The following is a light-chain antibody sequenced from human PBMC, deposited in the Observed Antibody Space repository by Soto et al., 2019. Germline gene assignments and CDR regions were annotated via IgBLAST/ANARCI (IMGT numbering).Light chain of an antibody. CDR2: GAS. CDR1: QSVSSY. J-gene: IGKJ1*01. Sequence: EIVMTQSPATLSLSPGERATLSCRASQSVSSYLAWYQQKPGQAPRLLIYGASSRATGIPDRFSGSGSGTDFTLTISRLEPEDFAVYYCQQYGSSPPWTFGQVTKVAIK. V-gene: IGKV3-20*01. CDR3: QQYGSSPPWT.